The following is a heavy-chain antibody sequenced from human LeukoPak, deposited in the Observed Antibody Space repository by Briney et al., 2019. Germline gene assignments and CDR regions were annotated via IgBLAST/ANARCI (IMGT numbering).Heavy chain of an antibody. CDR1: GFTFSSYG. Sequence: GGSLRLSCAASGFTFSSYGMHWVRQAPGKGLEWVAFIRYDGSNKYYADSVKGRFTISRDNSKNTLYLQMNSLRAEDTAVYYCAKDSLLWFGELLYSPWFDPWGQGTLVTVSS. CDR3: AKDSLLWFGELLYSPWFDP. CDR2: IRYDGSNK. J-gene: IGHJ5*02. V-gene: IGHV3-30*02. D-gene: IGHD3-10*01.